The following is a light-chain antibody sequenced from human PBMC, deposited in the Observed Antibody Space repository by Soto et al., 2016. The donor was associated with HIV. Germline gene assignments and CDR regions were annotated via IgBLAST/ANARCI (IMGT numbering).Light chain of an antibody. Sequence: DIQMTQSPSSLSASVGDTVTITCRASQMINGYLNWYQQKPGKAPRLLISAASSLQVGVPSRFSGSGSGTDFTLTVSSLQPEDFATYYCQQYDDYPYTFGQGTKLEIK. CDR1: QMINGY. CDR3: QQYDDYPYT. V-gene: IGKV1-39*01. J-gene: IGKJ2*01. CDR2: AAS.